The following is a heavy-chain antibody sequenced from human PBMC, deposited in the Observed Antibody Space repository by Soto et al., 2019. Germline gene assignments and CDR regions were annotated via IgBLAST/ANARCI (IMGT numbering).Heavy chain of an antibody. CDR2: MNPNSGNT. J-gene: IGHJ3*02. CDR3: ARFSYCSSTSCYPAADALDI. D-gene: IGHD2-2*01. V-gene: IGHV1-8*01. CDR1: GYTFTSYD. Sequence: ASVKVSCKASGYTFTSYDINWVRQATGQGLEWMGWMNPNSGNTGYAQKFQGRVTMTRNTSISTAYMELSSLRSEDTAVYYCARFSYCSSTSCYPAADALDIWGQGTMVTVSS.